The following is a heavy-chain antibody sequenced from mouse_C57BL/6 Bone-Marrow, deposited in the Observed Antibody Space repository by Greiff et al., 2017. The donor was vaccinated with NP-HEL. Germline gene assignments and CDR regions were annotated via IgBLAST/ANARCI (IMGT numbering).Heavy chain of an antibody. CDR3: TPLLRPFAY. Sequence: VQLQQSGAELVRPGASVKLSCTASGFNIKDDYMHWVKQRPEQGLEWIGWIDPENGDTAYASKFQGKATITSDTSSNTAYLQRSSLTSEDTAVYYCTPLLRPFAYWGQGTLVTVSA. CDR1: GFNIKDDY. J-gene: IGHJ3*01. D-gene: IGHD1-2*01. CDR2: IDPENGDT. V-gene: IGHV14-4*01.